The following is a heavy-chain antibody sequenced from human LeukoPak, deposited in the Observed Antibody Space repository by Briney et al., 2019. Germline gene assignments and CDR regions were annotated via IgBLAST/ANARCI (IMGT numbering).Heavy chain of an antibody. D-gene: IGHD3-22*01. CDR1: GGSLSDYY. Sequence: SETLSLTCAVYGGSLSDYYWSWIRQSPGKGLEWIGEISHRGRTYYNLSLKSRVTISIDTSKNQFSLKLSSVTAADTAVYYCARSPYYYDSSGYRPFGNNNYMDVWGKGTTVTISS. J-gene: IGHJ6*03. V-gene: IGHV4-34*01. CDR2: ISHRGRT. CDR3: ARSPYYYDSSGYRPFGNNNYMDV.